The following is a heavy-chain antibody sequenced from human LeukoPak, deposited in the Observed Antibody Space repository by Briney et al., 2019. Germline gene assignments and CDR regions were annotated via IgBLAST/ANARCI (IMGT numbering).Heavy chain of an antibody. D-gene: IGHD4/OR15-4a*01. Sequence: GGSLRLSCAASGFTFSTDAMNWVRQAPGKGLEWVSGISDSGGNTYYADSVKGRFTISRDKSKNTLDLQMNSLRAEDTAVYYCAKGTMHDYWGQGTLFTVSS. CDR1: GFTFSTDA. CDR2: ISDSGGNT. V-gene: IGHV3-23*01. J-gene: IGHJ4*02. CDR3: AKGTMHDY.